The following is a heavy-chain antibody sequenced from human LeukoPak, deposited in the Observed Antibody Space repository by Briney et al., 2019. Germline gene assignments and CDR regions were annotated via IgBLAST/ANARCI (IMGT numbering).Heavy chain of an antibody. V-gene: IGHV4-39*01. Sequence: SDTLSLTCTVSGGSISSSSYHWGWIRQPPGKGLEWIGSIYYSGSTYYNPSLKSRVTISVDTSKNQFSLKLSSVTAADTAVYYCASIAVAGQGRYGMDVWGQGTTVTVSS. D-gene: IGHD6-19*01. J-gene: IGHJ6*02. CDR1: GGSISSSSYH. CDR2: IYYSGST. CDR3: ASIAVAGQGRYGMDV.